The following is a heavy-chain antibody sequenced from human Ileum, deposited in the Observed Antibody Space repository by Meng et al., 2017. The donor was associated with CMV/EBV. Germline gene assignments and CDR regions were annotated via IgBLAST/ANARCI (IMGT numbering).Heavy chain of an antibody. D-gene: IGHD6-25*01. Sequence: GEALKISCAGSGFTFNHAWMNWVRQAPGKGLEWVGRIKSKADGGTTDYAATVQGRFIITRQDSKNTLYLQMNRLTIEDTGMYYCTTPDGSLNFWGQGTLVTVSS. CDR2: IKSKADGGTT. V-gene: IGHV3-15*01. CDR1: GFTFNHAW. J-gene: IGHJ4*02. CDR3: TTPDGSLNF.